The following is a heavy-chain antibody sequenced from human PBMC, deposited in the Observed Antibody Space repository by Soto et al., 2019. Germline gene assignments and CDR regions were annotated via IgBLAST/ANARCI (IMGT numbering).Heavy chain of an antibody. CDR1: GFTFSSHW. J-gene: IGHJ5*02. CDR2: IRDDGSTT. D-gene: IGHD2-2*01. V-gene: IGHV3-74*01. CDR3: ARDVTGPAIRDVGGLVSP. Sequence: EVQLVESGGGLVQPGGSLRLSCVGSGFTFSSHWMHWVRQAPGKGLVWVSHIRDDGSTTSYADSVKGRFTISRDNAKNTRYLEMNSLRAEDTAVYYCARDVTGPAIRDVGGLVSPWGKGTLVSVSS.